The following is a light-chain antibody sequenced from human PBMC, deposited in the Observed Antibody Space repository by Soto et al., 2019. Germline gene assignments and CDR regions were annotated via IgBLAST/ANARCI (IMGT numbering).Light chain of an antibody. CDR2: GNN. V-gene: IGLV1-40*01. Sequence: QSVLTQPPSVSGAPGQRVTISCTGSSSNIGAGFDVHWYQQFPGTAPKLLIYGNNNRPSGVPDRFSGSKSDTSASLAITGLKAEDEADHYCQSFWVFGGGTKVTLL. CDR3: QSFWV. CDR1: SSNIGAGFD. J-gene: IGLJ3*02.